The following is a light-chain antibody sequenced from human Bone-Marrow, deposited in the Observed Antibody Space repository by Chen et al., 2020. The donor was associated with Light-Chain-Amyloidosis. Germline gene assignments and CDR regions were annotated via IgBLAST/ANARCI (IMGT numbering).Light chain of an antibody. Sequence: EIVLTQSPGTLSLSPGEGANLSCRASQTISSNYVTWYQQKFGPAPRLLIYGSSSRATGIPDRFTVSGSGTDFTLTINRLEPEDFAMYYCQQYGTSPLTFGGGTKVEIK. V-gene: IGKV3-20*01. J-gene: IGKJ4*01. CDR2: GSS. CDR3: QQYGTSPLT. CDR1: QTISSNY.